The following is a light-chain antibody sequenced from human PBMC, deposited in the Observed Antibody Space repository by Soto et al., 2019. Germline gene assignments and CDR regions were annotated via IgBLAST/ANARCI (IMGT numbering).Light chain of an antibody. V-gene: IGLV2-14*01. CDR1: SSDVGGYNY. J-gene: IGLJ2*01. CDR3: SSYTSSSTLVV. CDR2: EVS. Sequence: QSALTQPASVSGSPGQSITISCTGTSSDVGGYNYVSWYQQHPGKAPKLMIYEVSTRPSGVSNRFSGSKSGNTASLTISGLQAEDEADYYCSSYTSSSTLVVFVGGTQLTVL.